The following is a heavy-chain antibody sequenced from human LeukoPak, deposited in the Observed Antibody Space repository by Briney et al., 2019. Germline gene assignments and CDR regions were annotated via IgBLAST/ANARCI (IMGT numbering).Heavy chain of an antibody. V-gene: IGHV3-66*02. CDR1: GFTVSSNY. CDR3: ARDYCGGDCYSGPFDY. J-gene: IGHJ4*02. Sequence: GGSLRLSCAASGFTVSSNYMSWVRQAPGKGLEWVSVIYGGGSTYYADSVKGRFTISRDNSKNTLYLQMRAEDTAVYYCARDYCGGDCYSGPFDYWGQGTLVTVSS. CDR2: IYGGGST. D-gene: IGHD2-21*02.